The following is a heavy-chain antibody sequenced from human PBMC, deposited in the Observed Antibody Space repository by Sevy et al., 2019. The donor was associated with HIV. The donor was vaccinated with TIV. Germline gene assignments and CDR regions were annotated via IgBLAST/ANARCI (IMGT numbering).Heavy chain of an antibody. D-gene: IGHD6-13*01. CDR1: GFTFGDYA. J-gene: IGHJ5*02. CDR3: TRHGSSSWGLGWFDP. CDR2: IRSKAYGGTT. Sequence: GGSLRLPCTASGFTFGDYAMSWFRQAPGKGLEWVGFIRSKAYGGTTEYAASVKGRFTISRDDSKSIAYLQMNSLKTEDTAVYYCTRHGSSSWGLGWFDPWGQGTLVTVSS. V-gene: IGHV3-49*03.